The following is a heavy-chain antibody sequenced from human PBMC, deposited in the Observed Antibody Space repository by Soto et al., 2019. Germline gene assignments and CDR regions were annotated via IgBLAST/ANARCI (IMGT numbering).Heavy chain of an antibody. CDR3: ARWGAGLDY. Sequence: PSETLSLTCAVSGGSISNYYWTWIRQPPGKGLEWIGYIYSSGTANYNPSLKSRVTMSADTSKNQFSLRLSSVTAADTAVYYCARWGAGLDYWGQGTLVTVSS. V-gene: IGHV4-59*08. J-gene: IGHJ4*02. CDR2: IYSSGTA. D-gene: IGHD3-16*01. CDR1: GGSISNYY.